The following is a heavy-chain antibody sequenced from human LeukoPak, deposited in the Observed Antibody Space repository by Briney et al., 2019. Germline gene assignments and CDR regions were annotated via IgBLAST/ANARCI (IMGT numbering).Heavy chain of an antibody. D-gene: IGHD3-9*01. CDR1: GGSISSYY. V-gene: IGHV4-59*01. CDR3: ARVYDVLTGYYGMDV. CDR2: IYYSGST. J-gene: IGHJ6*02. Sequence: SETLTLTCTVSGGSISSYYWSWIRQPPGKGLEWIGYIYYSGSTNYNPSLKSRVTISVDTSKNQFSLKLSSVTAADTAAYYCARVYDVLTGYYGMDVWGQGTTVTVSS.